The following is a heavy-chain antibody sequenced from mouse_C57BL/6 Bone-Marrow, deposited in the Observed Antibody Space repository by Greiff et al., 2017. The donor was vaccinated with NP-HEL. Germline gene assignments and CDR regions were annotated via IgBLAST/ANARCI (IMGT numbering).Heavy chain of an antibody. J-gene: IGHJ2*01. V-gene: IGHV1-81*01. CDR1: GYTFTSYG. Sequence: VQLQQSGAELARPGASVKLSCKASGYTFTSYGISWVKQRTGQGLEWIGEIYPRSGNTYYNEKFKGKATLTADKSSSTAYMELRSLTSEDSAVYFCARAGYYGSSYPYYFVYWGQGTTLTVSS. CDR2: IYPRSGNT. CDR3: ARAGYYGSSYPYYFVY. D-gene: IGHD1-1*01.